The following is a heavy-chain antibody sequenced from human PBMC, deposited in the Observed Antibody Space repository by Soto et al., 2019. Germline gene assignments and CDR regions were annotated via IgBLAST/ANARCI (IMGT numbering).Heavy chain of an antibody. CDR2: IKPDGSDK. CDR1: GFSFYKYW. V-gene: IGHV3-7*02. CDR3: ARGSSNAFDI. J-gene: IGHJ3*02. Sequence: EVQLVESGGGLVQPGESLRLSCAASGFSFYKYWMNWVRQAPGKGPEWVANIKPDGSDKNYVDSVKGRFTISRDNAKNSLFLQMNSLRAEDTAVYYCARGSSNAFDIWGQGTMVTVSS.